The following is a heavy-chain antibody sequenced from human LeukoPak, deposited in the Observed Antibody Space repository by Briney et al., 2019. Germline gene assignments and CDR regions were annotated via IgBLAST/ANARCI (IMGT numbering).Heavy chain of an antibody. V-gene: IGHV4-59*08. Sequence: SETPSLTCTVSGGSISSYYWNWIRQPPGKGLEWIAYMFYNVSTNYSPSLKSRVTISVDTSKNQFSLKLISVTAADTAVYFCARQGSGRAFDIWGQGTMVTVSS. CDR1: GGSISSYY. CDR3: ARQGSGRAFDI. CDR2: MFYNVST. J-gene: IGHJ3*02.